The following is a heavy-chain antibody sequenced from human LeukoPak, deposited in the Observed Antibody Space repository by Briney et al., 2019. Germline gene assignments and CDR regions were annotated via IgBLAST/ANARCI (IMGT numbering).Heavy chain of an antibody. CDR2: INHSGST. Sequence: PSETLSLTCAVYGGSFSGYYWSWLRQPPGKGLEWIGEINHSGSTNYNPSLKSRVTISVDTSKNQFSLKLSSVTAADTAVYYCAREGGYSYGTYYFDYWGQGTLVTVSS. V-gene: IGHV4-34*01. CDR1: GGSFSGYY. D-gene: IGHD5-18*01. J-gene: IGHJ4*02. CDR3: AREGGYSYGTYYFDY.